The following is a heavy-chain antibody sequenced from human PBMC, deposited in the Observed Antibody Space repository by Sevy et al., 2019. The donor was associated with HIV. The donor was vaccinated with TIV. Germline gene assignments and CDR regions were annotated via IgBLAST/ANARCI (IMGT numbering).Heavy chain of an antibody. V-gene: IGHV4-59*01. J-gene: IGHJ3*01. CDR2: IDYSGST. CDR3: ARAGGGNPFMYAFDL. Sequence: SETLSLTCTVSGGSINTFYWSWIRQPPGKGLEWIGYIDYSGSTKYNPSLKSRVTISEDTSKNQFSLKMNSVTAADTAVYYCARAGGGNPFMYAFDLWGQGTMVTVSS. D-gene: IGHD3-16*01. CDR1: GGSINTFY.